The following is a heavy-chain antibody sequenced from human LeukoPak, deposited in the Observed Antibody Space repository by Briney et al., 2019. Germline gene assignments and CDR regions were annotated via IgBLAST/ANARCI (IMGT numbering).Heavy chain of an antibody. CDR3: AKGRGPSSWSNIDY. Sequence: PGGSLRLSCAASGFTFDDYAMHWVRQAPGKGLEWASGISWNSGSIGYADSVKGRFTISRDNAKNSLYLQMNSLRAEDTALYYCAKGRGPSSWSNIDYWGQGTLVTVSS. J-gene: IGHJ4*02. CDR2: ISWNSGSI. CDR1: GFTFDDYA. D-gene: IGHD6-13*01. V-gene: IGHV3-9*01.